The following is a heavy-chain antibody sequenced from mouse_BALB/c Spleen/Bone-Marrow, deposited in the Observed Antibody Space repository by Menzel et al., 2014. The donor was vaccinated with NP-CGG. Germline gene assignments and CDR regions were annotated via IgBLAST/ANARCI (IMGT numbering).Heavy chain of an antibody. CDR3: ARKDYFGYAAMDY. D-gene: IGHD1-2*01. J-gene: IGHJ4*01. CDR1: GFTFSSFG. CDR2: ISGGSSII. Sequence: EVKLMESGGGLVQPGGSRKLSCAASGFTFSSFGMHWVRQAPEKGLEWVAYISGGSSIIYYADTVKGRFTISRDNPKNTLFLQMTSLRSEDTAIYYCARKDYFGYAAMDYWGQGTSVTVSP. V-gene: IGHV5-17*02.